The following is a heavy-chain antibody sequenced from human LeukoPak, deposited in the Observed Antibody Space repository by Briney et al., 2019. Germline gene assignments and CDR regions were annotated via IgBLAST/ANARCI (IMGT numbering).Heavy chain of an antibody. CDR1: GLTFSSYW. D-gene: IGHD1-26*01. CDR2: INSDGSST. V-gene: IGHV3-74*01. J-gene: IGHJ6*03. CDR3: ARAAYSGSTYYYYYYMDV. Sequence: GGSLRLSCAASGLTFSSYWMHWVRQAPGKGLVWVPRINSDGSSTSYADSVKGRFTISRDNAKNTLYLQMNSLRAEDTAVYYCARAAYSGSTYYYYYYMDVWGKGTTVTISS.